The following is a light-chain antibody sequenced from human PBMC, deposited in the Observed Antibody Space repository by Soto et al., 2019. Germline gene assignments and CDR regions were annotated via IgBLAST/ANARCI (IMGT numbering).Light chain of an antibody. CDR1: QSISTQ. CDR2: AAS. CDR3: HQTASNPWT. V-gene: IGKV1-39*01. J-gene: IGKJ1*01. Sequence: DPQMTQSPFSLSASVGDRVTITCRASQSISTQLNWYQQKLGKAPKLLIYAASNLQSGVPSRFSGSGSGTDFTLTISSLQLEDFATYYCHQTASNPWTFGQGTKVEI.